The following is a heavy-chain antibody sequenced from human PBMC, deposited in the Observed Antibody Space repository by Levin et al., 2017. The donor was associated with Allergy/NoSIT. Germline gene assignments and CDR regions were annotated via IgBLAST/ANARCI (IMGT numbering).Heavy chain of an antibody. CDR2: ISIYNGNT. J-gene: IGHJ3*02. V-gene: IGHV1-18*01. D-gene: IGHD3-16*01. CDR1: GYSSTRVG. Sequence: ASVKVSCVASGYSSTRVGVTWVRQAPGQGLEWMGWISIYNGNTNYAQKLQDRVTMTTDTSTSTAYMELRSLTSGDTAVYYCASTWSGGAELGQDGFDIWGQGTMVTVSS. CDR3: ASTWSGGAELGQDGFDI.